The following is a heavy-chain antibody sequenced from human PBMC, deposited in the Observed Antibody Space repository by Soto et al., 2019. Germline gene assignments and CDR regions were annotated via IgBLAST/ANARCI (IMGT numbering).Heavy chain of an antibody. J-gene: IGHJ4*02. CDR2: INPSGSYM. CDR3: ARFGLVTFGC. V-gene: IGHV3-21*01. Sequence: EGSLRLSCAASGFIFNTYSMDWVRQAPGKGLEWVASINPSGSYMYYGDSLKGRFTVSRDNAKNSLYLQMDSLRADDTAIYYCARFGLVTFGCWGQGTLVTVSS. CDR1: GFIFNTYS. D-gene: IGHD3-3*01.